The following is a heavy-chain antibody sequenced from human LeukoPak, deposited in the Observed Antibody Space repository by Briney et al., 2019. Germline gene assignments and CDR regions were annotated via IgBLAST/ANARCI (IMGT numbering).Heavy chain of an antibody. D-gene: IGHD6-13*01. CDR2: ISGSGGST. Sequence: GGSLRLSCAASGFTFSSYAMSWVRQAPGKGLEWVSAISGSGGSTYYADSVKGRFTISRDNSKNALYLQMNSLSAEDTAVYYCAKLIRVSPPPDAFDIWGQGTMVTVSS. CDR3: AKLIRVSPPPDAFDI. CDR1: GFTFSSYA. V-gene: IGHV3-23*01. J-gene: IGHJ3*02.